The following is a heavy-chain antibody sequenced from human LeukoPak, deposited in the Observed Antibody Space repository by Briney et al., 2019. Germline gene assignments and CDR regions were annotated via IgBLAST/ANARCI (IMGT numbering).Heavy chain of an antibody. CDR1: GFTFSSYA. Sequence: PGGPLRLSCAASGFTFSSYAMSWIRQAPGKGLEWVSAISGSGGSTYYADSVKGRFTISRDNSKNTLYLQMNSLRAEDTAVYYCAKDRSRDDYVWGSYPSWGQGTLVTVSS. CDR3: AKDRSRDDYVWGSYPS. V-gene: IGHV3-23*01. CDR2: ISGSGGST. D-gene: IGHD3-16*02. J-gene: IGHJ4*02.